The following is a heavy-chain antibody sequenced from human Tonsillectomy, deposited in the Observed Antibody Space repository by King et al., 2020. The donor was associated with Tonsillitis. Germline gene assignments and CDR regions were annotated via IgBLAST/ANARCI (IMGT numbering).Heavy chain of an antibody. CDR1: GGFIRGYY. V-gene: IGHV4-59*01. Sequence: QLQESGPGLVKPSETLSLNCNVSGGFIRGYYWSWIRQPPGKGLEWIGYTYDSVSTYYNPSFKTRVTMSVDTSKNRISLRLISVTAADTAVYYCVRDITGPFDLWGQGTLVTVSS. D-gene: IGHD3-10*01. CDR3: VRDITGPFDL. J-gene: IGHJ5*02. CDR2: TYDSVST.